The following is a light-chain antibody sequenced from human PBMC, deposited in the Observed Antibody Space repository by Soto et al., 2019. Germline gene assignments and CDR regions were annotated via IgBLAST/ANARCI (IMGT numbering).Light chain of an antibody. CDR1: SSDIGGYNY. Sequence: QSALTQPASVSGSPGQSITISCTGASSDIGGYNYVSWYQQLPGTAPKLLIYDNSMRPSRIPDRFSGSKSGTSATLGITGLQTGDEADYYCGTWDSSLSVWVFGGGTKLTVL. CDR3: GTWDSSLSVWV. CDR2: DNS. J-gene: IGLJ3*02. V-gene: IGLV1-51*01.